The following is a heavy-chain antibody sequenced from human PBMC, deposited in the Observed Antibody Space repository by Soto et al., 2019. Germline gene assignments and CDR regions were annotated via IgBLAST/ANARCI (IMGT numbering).Heavy chain of an antibody. D-gene: IGHD5-12*01. CDR3: ASGILLWLRRINNGYSG. Sequence: QVQLVQSGAEVKKPESSVKVSCKAPGDTFSTYAISWVRQAPGQGLEWMGGIIPRFGTGNYAQRFQDTATITADESLNTVYMELSSLRSEATAVYSCASGILLWLRRINNGYSGWGQGTLVTVSS. J-gene: IGHJ4*02. CDR2: IIPRFGTG. CDR1: GDTFSTYA. V-gene: IGHV1-69*12.